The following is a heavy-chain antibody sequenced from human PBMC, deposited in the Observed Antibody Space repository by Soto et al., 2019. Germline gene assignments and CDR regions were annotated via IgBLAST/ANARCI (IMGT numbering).Heavy chain of an antibody. CDR2: IGTAGDT. CDR1: GFTFSSYD. J-gene: IGHJ3*02. Sequence: HPGGSLRLSCAASGFTFSSYDMHWVRQATGKGLEWVSAIGTAGDTYYPGSVKGRFTISRENAKNSLYLQMNSLRAGDTAVYYCARSGEVGATLSGAFDIWGQGTMVTVSS. V-gene: IGHV3-13*01. CDR3: ARSGEVGATLSGAFDI. D-gene: IGHD1-26*01.